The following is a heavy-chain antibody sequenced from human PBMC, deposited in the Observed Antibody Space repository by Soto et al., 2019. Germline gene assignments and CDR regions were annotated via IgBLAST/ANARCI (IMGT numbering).Heavy chain of an antibody. V-gene: IGHV4-31*03. CDR2: IYYSGST. D-gene: IGHD3-9*01. CDR1: GGSISSGGYY. Sequence: SETLSLTCTVSGGSISSGGYYWSWIRQHPGKGLEWIGYIYYSGSTYYNPSLKSRVTISVDTSKNQFSLKLSSVTAADTAVYYCERAALYYDSLTGYECYFDYSGQGTLVTVAS. CDR3: ERAALYYDSLTGYECYFDY. J-gene: IGHJ4*02.